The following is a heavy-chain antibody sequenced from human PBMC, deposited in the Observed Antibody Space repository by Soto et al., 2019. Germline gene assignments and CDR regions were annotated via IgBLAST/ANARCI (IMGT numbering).Heavy chain of an antibody. CDR3: ARGGLWYYYDSSGYKDY. J-gene: IGHJ4*02. CDR2: ISYDGSNK. CDR1: GFTFSSYA. Sequence: GGSLRLSCAASGFTFSSYAMHWVRQAPGKGLEWVAVISYDGSNKYYADSVKGRFTISRDNSKNTLYLQMNSLRAEDTAVYYCARGGLWYYYDSSGYKDYWGQGTLVTVSS. V-gene: IGHV3-30-3*01. D-gene: IGHD3-22*01.